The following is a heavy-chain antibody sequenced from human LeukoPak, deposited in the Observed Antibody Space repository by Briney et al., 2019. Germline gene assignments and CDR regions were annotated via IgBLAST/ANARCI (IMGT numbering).Heavy chain of an antibody. V-gene: IGHV1-69-2*01. CDR1: GYSVISSY. Sequence: ASVKISCNAAGYSVISSYVHWVRPAPEKGLEWVGRIDPEDGDTVYSKKFQGRVTITADASTDTVYMQLAGLSSDDTAVFFCARDLGRNVNHGPYFDYWGQGTLVAVSS. D-gene: IGHD3-16*01. CDR3: ARDLGRNVNHGPYFDY. CDR2: IDPEDGDT. J-gene: IGHJ4*02.